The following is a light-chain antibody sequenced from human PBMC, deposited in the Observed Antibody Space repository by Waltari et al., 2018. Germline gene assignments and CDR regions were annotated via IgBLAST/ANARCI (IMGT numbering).Light chain of an antibody. CDR1: QSVSSY. CDR3: QQRSNWPPFT. J-gene: IGKJ3*01. Sequence: EIVLTQSPATLSLSQGERAPLSCRASQSVSSYLAWYQQKPGQAPRLLIYDASNRATGIPARFSGSGSGTDFTLTISSLEPEDFAVYYCQQRSNWPPFTFGPGTKVDIK. V-gene: IGKV3-11*01. CDR2: DAS.